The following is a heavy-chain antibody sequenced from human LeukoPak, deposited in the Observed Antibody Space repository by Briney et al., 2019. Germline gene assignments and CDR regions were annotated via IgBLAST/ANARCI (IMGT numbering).Heavy chain of an antibody. CDR2: IWYDGSNK. V-gene: IGHV3-33*01. CDR1: GFTFSSYG. Sequence: GGSLRLSCAASGFTFSSYGMHWVRQAPGKGLEWVAVIWYDGSNKYYADSVKGRFTISRDNSKNTLYLQMNSLRAEDTAVYYCARSNNWNYAFDYWGQGTLVTVSS. CDR3: ARSNNWNYAFDY. D-gene: IGHD1-7*01. J-gene: IGHJ4*02.